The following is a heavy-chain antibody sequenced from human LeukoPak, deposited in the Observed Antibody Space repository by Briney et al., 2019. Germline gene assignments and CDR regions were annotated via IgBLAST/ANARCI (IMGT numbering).Heavy chain of an antibody. J-gene: IGHJ4*02. D-gene: IGHD3-10*01. CDR1: GGPFSGYY. CDR2: INHTRST. Sequence: PSETLSLTCAVYGGPFSGYYWSWLRQPPGKGLEWLGEINHTRSTNYNPSPKRRATLSVDASKSQSSLKLSSVTAADTAVYYCARGGFSYYHGSGSHPYWGQGALVTVSS. CDR3: ARGGFSYYHGSGSHPY. V-gene: IGHV4-34*01.